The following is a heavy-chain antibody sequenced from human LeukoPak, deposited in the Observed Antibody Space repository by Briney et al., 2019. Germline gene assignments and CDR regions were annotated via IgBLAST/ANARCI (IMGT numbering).Heavy chain of an antibody. CDR2: IAYDGRNK. J-gene: IGHJ4*02. Sequence: GGSLRLSCVASGFTFSNYAMHWVRQAPGKGLEWVAVIAYDGRNKFYADSLKGRFSISRDNSMNTLYLQMNTLRTEDTAVYYCATQPCDSGSCYLGHWGQGTVVTLSS. CDR3: ATQPCDSGSCYLGH. CDR1: GFTFSNYA. V-gene: IGHV3-30-3*01. D-gene: IGHD2-15*01.